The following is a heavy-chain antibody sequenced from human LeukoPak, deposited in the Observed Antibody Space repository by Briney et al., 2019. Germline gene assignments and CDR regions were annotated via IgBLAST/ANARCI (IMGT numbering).Heavy chain of an antibody. D-gene: IGHD1-26*01. CDR2: IYYSGST. Sequence: PSETLSLTCTVSGGSISSYYWSWIRQPPGKGLEWIGYIYYSGSTNYNPSLKSRVTISVDTSKNQFSLKLSSVTAADTAVYYCARSSGTDPTTALYWGQGTLVTVSS. CDR1: GGSISSYY. V-gene: IGHV4-59*08. J-gene: IGHJ4*02. CDR3: ARSSGTDPTTALY.